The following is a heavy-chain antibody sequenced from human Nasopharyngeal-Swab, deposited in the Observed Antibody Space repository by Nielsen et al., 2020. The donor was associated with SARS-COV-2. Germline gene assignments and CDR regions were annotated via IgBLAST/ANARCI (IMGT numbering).Heavy chain of an antibody. Sequence: GSLRLSCTVSGGSISSYYWSWIRQPPGKGLEWIGYIYYSGSTNYNPSLKSRVTISVDTSKNQFSLKLSSVTAADTAVYYCARHEGVFSYWFDPWGQGTLVTVSS. CDR1: GGSISSYY. CDR2: IYYSGST. CDR3: ARHEGVFSYWFDP. D-gene: IGHD3-10*01. J-gene: IGHJ5*02. V-gene: IGHV4-59*08.